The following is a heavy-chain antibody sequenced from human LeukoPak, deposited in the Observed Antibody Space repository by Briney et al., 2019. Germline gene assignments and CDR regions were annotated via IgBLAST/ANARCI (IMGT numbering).Heavy chain of an antibody. V-gene: IGHV4-4*02. CDR2: IYQSGYT. J-gene: IGHJ3*02. Sequence: SGTLSLTCNVSGASIISTNWWNWVRPPPGKGLEWIGEIYQSGYTKYNPSLKSRVTMSVDSSKNQFSLKLSSVTAADTAAYYCATGAYCGGDCFDAFDIWGQGTMVTISS. CDR1: GASIISTNW. CDR3: ATGAYCGGDCFDAFDI. D-gene: IGHD2-21*01.